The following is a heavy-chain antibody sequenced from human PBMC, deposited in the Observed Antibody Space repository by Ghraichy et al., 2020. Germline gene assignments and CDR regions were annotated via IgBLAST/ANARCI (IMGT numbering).Heavy chain of an antibody. CDR1: GFSFNTYW. Sequence: GGSLRLSCAASGFSFNTYWMHWVRQAPGKGLVWVSRINSDGSNTVYADSVKGRYTISRDNAKNTLYLQMNSLRGEDTAVYYCARSPAGWSSFDPWGQGTLVTVSS. CDR2: INSDGSNT. J-gene: IGHJ5*02. CDR3: ARSPAGWSSFDP. V-gene: IGHV3-74*03. D-gene: IGHD1-26*01.